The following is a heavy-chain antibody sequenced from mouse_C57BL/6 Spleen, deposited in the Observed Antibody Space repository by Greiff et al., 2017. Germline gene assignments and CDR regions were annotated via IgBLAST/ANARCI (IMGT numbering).Heavy chain of an antibody. CDR3: ARKNYDRAFDY. CDR1: GYTFTSYW. D-gene: IGHD1-1*01. V-gene: IGHV1-61*01. J-gene: IGHJ2*01. CDR2: IYPSDSET. Sequence: QVQLKQPGAELVRPGSSVKLSCKASGYTFTSYWMDWVKQRPGQGLEWIGNIYPSDSETHYNQKFKDKATLTVDKSSSTAYMQLSSLTSEDSAVYYCARKNYDRAFDYWGQGTTLTVSS.